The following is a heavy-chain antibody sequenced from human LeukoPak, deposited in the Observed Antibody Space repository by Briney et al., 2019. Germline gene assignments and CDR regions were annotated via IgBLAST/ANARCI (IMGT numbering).Heavy chain of an antibody. D-gene: IGHD3-10*01. CDR2: INPNSGGT. J-gene: IGHJ4*02. CDR3: ARDLSTVRGVITRLDY. V-gene: IGHV1-2*02. CDR1: GYTFTGYY. Sequence: GASVKVSCKASGYTFTGYYMHWVRQAPGQGREWMGWINPNSGGTNYAQKFQGRVTMTRDTSISTAYMELSRLRSDDTAVYYCARDLSTVRGVITRLDYWGQGTLVTVSS.